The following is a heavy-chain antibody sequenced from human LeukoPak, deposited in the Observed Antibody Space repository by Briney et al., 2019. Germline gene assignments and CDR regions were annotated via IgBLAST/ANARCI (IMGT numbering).Heavy chain of an antibody. J-gene: IGHJ4*02. CDR2: IRSKAYGGTT. D-gene: IGHD3-9*01. Sequence: GGSLRLSCTASGFTFGDYAMSWVGQAPGKGLEWVGFIRSKAYGGTTEYAASVKGRFTISRDDSKSIAYLQMNSLKTEDTAVYYCTTYYDILTGPRPFDYWGQGTLVTVSS. V-gene: IGHV3-49*04. CDR1: GFTFGDYA. CDR3: TTYYDILTGPRPFDY.